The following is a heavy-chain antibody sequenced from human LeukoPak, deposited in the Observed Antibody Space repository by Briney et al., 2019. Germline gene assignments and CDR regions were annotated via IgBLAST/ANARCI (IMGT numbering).Heavy chain of an antibody. Sequence: VRSLRLSCAASGLTFGSYSMHWVRQAPGKGLEWVAVISYDGSNKYYADSVKGRFTISRDNSKNTLYLQTNSLRAEDTAVYYCARDVLDIYYYYGMDVWGQGTTVTVSS. CDR3: ARDVLDIYYYYGMDV. D-gene: IGHD2-8*01. CDR2: ISYDGSNK. CDR1: GLTFGSYS. V-gene: IGHV3-30*04. J-gene: IGHJ6*02.